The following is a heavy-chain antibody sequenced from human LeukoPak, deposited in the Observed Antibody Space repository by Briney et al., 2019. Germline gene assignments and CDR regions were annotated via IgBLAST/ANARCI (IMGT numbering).Heavy chain of an antibody. D-gene: IGHD4-11*01. CDR1: GFTFSSYA. CDR3: ARVLARTTYYMDV. CDR2: ISSSSSTI. Sequence: GGSLRLSCAASGFTFSSYAMNWVRQAPGKGLEWVSYISSSSSTIYYADSVKGRFTISRDNAKNSLYLQMNSLRAEDTAVYYCARVLARTTYYMDVWGKGTTVTVSS. V-gene: IGHV3-48*01. J-gene: IGHJ6*03.